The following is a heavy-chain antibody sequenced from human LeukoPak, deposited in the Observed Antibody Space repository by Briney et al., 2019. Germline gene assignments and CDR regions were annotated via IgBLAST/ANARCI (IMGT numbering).Heavy chain of an antibody. CDR3: ATFGLVAALDL. J-gene: IGHJ4*02. CDR2: INPAGSET. CDR1: GFSFNAYW. D-gene: IGHD5-12*01. V-gene: IGHV3-7*01. Sequence: QPGGSLRLSCAASGFSFNAYWMAWVRQAPGTGLEWVANINPAGSETFHVDPVKGRFSISRDHAKNLVYLQMNSLRAEDTAVYHCATFGLVAALDLWGQGTLVTVSS.